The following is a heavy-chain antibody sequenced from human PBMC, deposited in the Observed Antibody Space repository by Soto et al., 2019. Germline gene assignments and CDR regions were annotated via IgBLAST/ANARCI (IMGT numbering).Heavy chain of an antibody. V-gene: IGHV3-23*01. J-gene: IGHJ1*01. CDR3: AKEYCSGGSCDYFQH. Sequence: EVQLLESGGGLVQPGGSLRLSCAASGFTFSSYAMSWVRQAPGKGLEWVSAISGSGGSTYYADSVKGRFTISRDNSKSTVYLQMNSLRAEDTAVYYCAKEYCSGGSCDYFQHWGQGTLVTVSS. CDR1: GFTFSSYA. D-gene: IGHD2-15*01. CDR2: ISGSGGST.